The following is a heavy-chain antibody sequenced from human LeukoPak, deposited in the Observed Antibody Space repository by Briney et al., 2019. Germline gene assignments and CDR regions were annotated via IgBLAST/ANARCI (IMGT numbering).Heavy chain of an antibody. J-gene: IGHJ6*02. CDR1: ELTFSIYG. CDR2: ISFDGGNK. V-gene: IGHV3-30*18. D-gene: IGHD3-10*01. Sequence: GGSLRLSCAASELTFSIYGMHWVRQAPGKGLEWVAVISFDGGNKVYADSVKGRVTISRDNSKNTLSLQMNSLRAEDTAVYYCAKEKGSGSYYNYQYGMDVWGQGTTVTVSS. CDR3: AKEKGSGSYYNYQYGMDV.